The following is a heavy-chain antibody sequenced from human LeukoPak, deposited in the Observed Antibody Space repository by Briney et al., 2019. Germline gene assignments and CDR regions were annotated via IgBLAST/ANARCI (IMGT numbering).Heavy chain of an antibody. V-gene: IGHV3-30-3*01. CDR1: GFTFSGYA. CDR3: VKDGRKYMFDY. J-gene: IGHJ4*02. Sequence: PGGSLTLSCAASGFTFSGYAVHWVRQAPGKGLEWVAFVEDDESSDSYADSVKGRFTISRDNSKSTVYLQMNSLRPEDTAVYYCVKDGRKYMFDYWGQGILVTVSS. CDR2: VEDDESSD. D-gene: IGHD1-1*01.